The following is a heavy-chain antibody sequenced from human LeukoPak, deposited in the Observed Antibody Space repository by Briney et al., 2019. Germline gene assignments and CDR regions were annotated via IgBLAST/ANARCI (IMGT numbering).Heavy chain of an antibody. Sequence: GGSLRLSCAASGFTFSSYAMSWVRQAPGKGLEWVSAISGSGGSTYYADSVKGRFTISRDNSKNTLYLQMNGLRAEDTAVYYCAKYEGPSSSGALRGTYYYYGMDVWGQGTTVTVSS. CDR3: AKYEGPSSSGALRGTYYYYGMDV. CDR2: ISGSGGST. J-gene: IGHJ6*02. D-gene: IGHD2-15*01. CDR1: GFTFSSYA. V-gene: IGHV3-23*01.